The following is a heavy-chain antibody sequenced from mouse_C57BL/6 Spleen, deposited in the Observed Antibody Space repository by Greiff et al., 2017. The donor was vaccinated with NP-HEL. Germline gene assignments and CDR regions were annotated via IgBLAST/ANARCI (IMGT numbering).Heavy chain of an antibody. CDR2: FHPYNDDT. J-gene: IGHJ4*01. Sequence: QVQLQQSGAELVKPGASVRMSCKASGYTFTTYPIEWMKQNHGKSLEWIGNFHPYNDDTKYNEKFKGKDTLTVEKSSSTVYLELSRLPSDDSAVYYCARNDYDGGGAMDYWGQGTSVTVSS. D-gene: IGHD2-4*01. V-gene: IGHV1-47*01. CDR1: GYTFTTYP. CDR3: ARNDYDGGGAMDY.